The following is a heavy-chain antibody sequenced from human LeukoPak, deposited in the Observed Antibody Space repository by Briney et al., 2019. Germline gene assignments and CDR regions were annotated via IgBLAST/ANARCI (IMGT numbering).Heavy chain of an antibody. J-gene: IGHJ5*01. Sequence: KAGGSLRLSCAASGFNFGIYSMTWVRQAPGKGLEWVASMGSSGSHIYYADSVKGRFTISRDNAKNSLYLQLNSLGAEDTAVYFCARTGGYCTLNRRGMGNRFDSWGRGALVAVSS. V-gene: IGHV3-21*01. CDR3: ARTGGYCTLNRRGMGNRFDS. D-gene: IGHD7-27*01. CDR2: MGSSGSHI. CDR1: GFNFGIYS.